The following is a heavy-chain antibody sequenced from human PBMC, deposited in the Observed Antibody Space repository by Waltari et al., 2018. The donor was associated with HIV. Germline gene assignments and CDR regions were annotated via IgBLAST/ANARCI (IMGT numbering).Heavy chain of an antibody. CDR1: GFTFSSFW. J-gene: IGHJ4*02. V-gene: IGHV3-7*01. CDR3: ERSSSGHLDY. D-gene: IGHD3-22*01. CDR2: VKYDNSEM. Sequence: VESGGALVQPGGSLKISCAASGFTFSSFWMTWVRQAPGRGPEWVANVKYDNSEMFYADSVRGRFTIFRDNSKKLVFLQMHNLTTDDSATYLCERSSSGHLDYWGQGTVVTVSS.